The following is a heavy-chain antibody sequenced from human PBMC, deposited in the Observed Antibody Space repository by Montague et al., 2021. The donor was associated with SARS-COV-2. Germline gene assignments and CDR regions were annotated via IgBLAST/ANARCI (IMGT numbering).Heavy chain of an antibody. J-gene: IGHJ5*02. CDR2: IYYSGTT. V-gene: IGHV4-39*01. D-gene: IGHD2/OR15-2a*01. Sequence: SETLSLTCTVSGGSIFGSSYYWGWIRQPPGKGLEWIGSIYYSGTTYYNLSLKSRVIISVDTSKNHFSLKLTSVTATDTAVYYCARHRGKYYFDPWGQGTLVTVSS. CDR1: GGSIFGSSYY. CDR3: ARHRGKYYFDP.